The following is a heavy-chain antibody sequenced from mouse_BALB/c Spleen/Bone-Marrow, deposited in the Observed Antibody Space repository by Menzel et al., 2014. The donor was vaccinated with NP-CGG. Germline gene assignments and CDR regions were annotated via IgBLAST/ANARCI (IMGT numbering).Heavy chain of an antibody. V-gene: IGHV1S81*02. CDR2: INPSNGRT. Sequence: VQLQQSGAELVKPGASVKLSCKASGYTFTSYWMHWVKQRPGQGLEWIGEINPSNGRTNYNEKFKSKATPTVDKSSSTAYMQLSSLTSEDSAVYYCARDYDYWYFDVWGAGTTVTVSS. D-gene: IGHD2-4*01. J-gene: IGHJ1*01. CDR1: GYTFTSYW. CDR3: ARDYDYWYFDV.